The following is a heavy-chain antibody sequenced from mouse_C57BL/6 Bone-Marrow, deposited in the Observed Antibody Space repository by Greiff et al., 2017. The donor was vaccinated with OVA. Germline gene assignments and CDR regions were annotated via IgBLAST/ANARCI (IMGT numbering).Heavy chain of an antibody. Sequence: QVQLKESGPELVKPGASVKISCKASGYAFSSSWMNWVKQRPGKGLEWIGRIYPGDGDTNYNGKFKGKATLTADKSSRTAYMQLSSLTSEDSAVYFCARRGKRAYYAMDYWGQGTSVTVSS. D-gene: IGHD2-1*01. CDR3: ARRGKRAYYAMDY. J-gene: IGHJ4*01. CDR2: IYPGDGDT. CDR1: GYAFSSSW. V-gene: IGHV1-82*01.